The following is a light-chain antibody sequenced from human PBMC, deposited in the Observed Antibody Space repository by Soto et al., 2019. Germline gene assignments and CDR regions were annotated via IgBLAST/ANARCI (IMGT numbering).Light chain of an antibody. CDR1: QSVSSS. CDR2: DTS. J-gene: IGKJ1*01. CDR3: QQYVHWPPGA. V-gene: IGKV3-15*01. Sequence: EIVVTQSPATLYVSPGERATLSCRASQSVSSSLACYQQRPGQAPRLLIYDTSTRAAGIAARFSGSGSGTEFTLSISRLQSEDSAVYYCQQYVHWPPGAFGQGTTVEIK.